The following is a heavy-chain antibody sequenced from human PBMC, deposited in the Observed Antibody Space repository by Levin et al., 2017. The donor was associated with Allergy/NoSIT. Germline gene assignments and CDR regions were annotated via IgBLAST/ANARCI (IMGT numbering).Heavy chain of an antibody. CDR1: GFTFTSSA. V-gene: IGHV1-58*02. D-gene: IGHD6-19*01. Sequence: SVKVSCKASGFTFTSSAMQWVRQARGQRLEWIGWIVVGSGNTNYAQKFKERVTITRDMSTSTAYMELSSLRSEDTAVYYCAAGYSSGWYGFDYWGQGTLVTVSS. CDR2: IVVGSGNT. J-gene: IGHJ4*02. CDR3: AAGYSSGWYGFDY.